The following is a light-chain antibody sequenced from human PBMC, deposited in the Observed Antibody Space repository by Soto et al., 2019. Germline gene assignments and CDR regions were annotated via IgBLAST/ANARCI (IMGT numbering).Light chain of an antibody. CDR3: QQYGSSPWT. Sequence: EIVMTQSPATLSLSPGERATLSCRASQSVSSSYLAWYQQKPGQAPRLLFYGASSRATGIPDRFSGSGSGTDFTLTITRLEPEDFAVYYCQQYGSSPWTFGQGTKVDIK. CDR2: GAS. V-gene: IGKV3-20*01. J-gene: IGKJ1*01. CDR1: QSVSSSY.